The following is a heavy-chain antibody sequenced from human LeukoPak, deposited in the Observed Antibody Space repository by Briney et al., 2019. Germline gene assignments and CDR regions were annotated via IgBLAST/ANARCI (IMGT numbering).Heavy chain of an antibody. CDR3: AKALTWIQLWYFDY. CDR2: ISSSSKYI. J-gene: IGHJ4*02. Sequence: GGSLRLSCAASGFPFSIYSMNWVRQAPGKGLEWVSSISSSSKYIYQADSLKGRFTISRDNAKNSLYLQMNSLRAEDTAVYYCAKALTWIQLWYFDYWGQGTLVTVSS. V-gene: IGHV3-21*04. CDR1: GFPFSIYS. D-gene: IGHD5-18*01.